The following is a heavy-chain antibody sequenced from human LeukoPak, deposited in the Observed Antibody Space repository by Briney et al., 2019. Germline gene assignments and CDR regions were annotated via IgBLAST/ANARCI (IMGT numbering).Heavy chain of an antibody. CDR3: AKQYSGGWYYFDY. V-gene: IGHV3-23*01. J-gene: IGHJ4*02. CDR1: GFTFSSYA. CDR2: IGGST. Sequence: GGPLGLSCAATGFTFSSYAMTWVRKAPGKGLEWVSAIGGSTYYADSVKGRFTISRDNSENTLYLQMNSLRAEDTAVYYCAKQYSGGWYYFDYWGQGTLVTVSS. D-gene: IGHD6-19*01.